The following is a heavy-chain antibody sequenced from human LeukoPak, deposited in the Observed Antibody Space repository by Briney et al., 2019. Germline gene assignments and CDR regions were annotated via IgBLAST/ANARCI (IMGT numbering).Heavy chain of an antibody. CDR2: IYYSGST. J-gene: IGHJ5*02. D-gene: IGHD3-10*01. CDR1: GGSISSYY. CDR3: ARDTHYGPFDP. Sequence: SETLSLTCTVSGGSISSYYWSWIRQPPGKGLEWIGYIYYSGSTNYNPSLKSRVTISVDTSKNQFSLKLSSVTAADTAVYYCARDTHYGPFDPWGQGTLVTVSS. V-gene: IGHV4-59*01.